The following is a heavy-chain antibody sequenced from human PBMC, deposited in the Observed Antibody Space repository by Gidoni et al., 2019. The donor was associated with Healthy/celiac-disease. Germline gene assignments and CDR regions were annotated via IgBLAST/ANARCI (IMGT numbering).Heavy chain of an antibody. CDR3: AKSTRGSDTAMAHDAFDI. V-gene: IGHV3-30*18. Sequence: PGRSLRLSCAASGFTFSSYGMHWVRQAPGKGLEWVAVISYDGSNKYYADSVKGRFTISRDNSKNTLYLQMNSLRAEDTAVYYCAKSTRGSDTAMAHDAFDIWGQGTMVTVSS. CDR1: GFTFSSYG. D-gene: IGHD5-18*01. CDR2: ISYDGSNK. J-gene: IGHJ3*02.